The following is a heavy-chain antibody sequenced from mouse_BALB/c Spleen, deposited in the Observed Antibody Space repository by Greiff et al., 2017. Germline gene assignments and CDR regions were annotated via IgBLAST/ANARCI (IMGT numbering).Heavy chain of an antibody. J-gene: IGHJ4*01. CDR3: ARGTVVAYYYAMDY. CDR1: GYSITSDYA. D-gene: IGHD1-1*01. V-gene: IGHV3-2*02. CDR2: ISYSGST. Sequence: EVKLVESGPGLVKPSQSLSLTCTVTGYSITSDYAWNWIRQFPGNKLEWMGYISYSGSTSYNPSLKSRISITRDTSKNQFFLQLNSVTTEDTATYYCARGTVVAYYYAMDYWGQGTSVTVSS.